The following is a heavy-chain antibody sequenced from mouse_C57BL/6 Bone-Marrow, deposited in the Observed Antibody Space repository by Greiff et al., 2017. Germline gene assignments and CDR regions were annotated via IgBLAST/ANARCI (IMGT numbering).Heavy chain of an antibody. CDR3: ARWRKAMDY. J-gene: IGHJ4*01. V-gene: IGHV1-76*01. CDR2: IYPGSGNT. Sequence: VQLVESGAELVRPGASVKLSCKASGYTFTDYYINWVKQRPGQGLEWIARIYPGSGNTSYNEKFKGKATLTAEKSSSTAYMQLSSLTSEDSAVYFCARWRKAMDYWGQGTSVTVSS. CDR1: GYTFTDYY.